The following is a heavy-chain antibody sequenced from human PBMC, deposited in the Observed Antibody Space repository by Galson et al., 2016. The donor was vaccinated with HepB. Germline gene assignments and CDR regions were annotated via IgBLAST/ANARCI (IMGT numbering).Heavy chain of an antibody. Sequence: SLRLSCAASGFTFSDYNLNWVRQAPGKGLEWVSSITSSNTYTYYADSVRGRLTISRDNAKNSLYLHMNSLRAEDTAMYYCAREIGYVRFGYHYGMDVWGQGTTVTVSS. V-gene: IGHV3-21*06. J-gene: IGHJ6*02. CDR3: AREIGYVRFGYHYGMDV. CDR1: GFTFSDYN. D-gene: IGHD3-10*01. CDR2: ITSSNTYT.